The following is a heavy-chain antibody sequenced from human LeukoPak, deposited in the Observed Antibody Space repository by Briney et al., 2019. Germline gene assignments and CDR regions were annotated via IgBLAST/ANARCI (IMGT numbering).Heavy chain of an antibody. Sequence: PSETLSLTCTVSGGSISSYYWSWIRQPPGKGLEWIGYIYYSGSTNYNPSLKSRVTISVDTSKNQFSLKLSSVTAADTAVYYCAAGEWEPNGDPYPYFDYWGQGTLVTVSS. V-gene: IGHV4-59*08. J-gene: IGHJ4*02. CDR3: AAGEWEPNGDPYPYFDY. D-gene: IGHD1-26*01. CDR1: GGSISSYY. CDR2: IYYSGST.